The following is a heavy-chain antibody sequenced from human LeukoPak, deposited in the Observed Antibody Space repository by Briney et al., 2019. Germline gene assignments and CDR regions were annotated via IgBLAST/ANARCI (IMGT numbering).Heavy chain of an antibody. CDR1: RFTFSYFA. V-gene: IGHV3-15*01. J-gene: IGHJ4*02. CDR2: IQTITDGGTT. CDR3: TSTLGY. D-gene: IGHD3-16*01. Sequence: PGRSLRLSCAASRFTFSYFAMHWVRQAPGKGLEWVGRIQTITDGGTTDYAAFVRGRFTISRDDSKNTLYLQMNSLKTEDTAVYYCTSTLGYWGQGTLVTVSS.